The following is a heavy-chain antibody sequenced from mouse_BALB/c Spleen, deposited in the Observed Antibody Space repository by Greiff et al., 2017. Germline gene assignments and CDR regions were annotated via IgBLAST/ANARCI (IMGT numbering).Heavy chain of an antibody. D-gene: IGHD4-1*01. CDR3: ARAWDVYAMDY. V-gene: IGHV1S132*01. CDR1: GYTFTSYW. J-gene: IGHJ4*01. Sequence: VQRVESGAELVKPGASVKLSCKTSGYTFTSYWIQWVKQRPGQGLGWIGEIFPGTGTTYYNEKFKGKATLTIDTSSSTAYMQLSSLTSEDSAVYFCARAWDVYAMDYWGQGTSVTVSS. CDR2: IFPGTGTT.